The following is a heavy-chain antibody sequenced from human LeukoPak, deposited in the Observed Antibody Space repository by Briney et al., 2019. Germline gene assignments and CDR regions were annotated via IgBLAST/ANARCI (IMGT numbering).Heavy chain of an antibody. CDR2: IYPGDSDT. J-gene: IGHJ4*02. CDR3: ARLYYDFWSAPEYYFDY. D-gene: IGHD3-3*01. CDR1: GYSFTSYW. V-gene: IGHV5-51*01. Sequence: GESPKISCKGSGYSFTSYWIGWVRQMPGKGLEWMGIIYPGDSDTRYSPSFQGRVTISADKSISTAYLQWSSLKASDTAMYYCARLYYDFWSAPEYYFDYWGQGTLVTVSS.